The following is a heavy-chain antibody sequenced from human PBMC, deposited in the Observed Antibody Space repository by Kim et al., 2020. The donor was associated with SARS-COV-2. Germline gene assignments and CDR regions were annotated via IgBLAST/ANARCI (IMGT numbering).Heavy chain of an antibody. V-gene: IGHV3-7*01. CDR3: ARGRHYYGSGSHDYYYYG. CDR1: GFIFSSYW. D-gene: IGHD3-10*01. CDR2: IKQDGSDK. Sequence: GSLRLSCAASGFIFSSYWMTWVRQAPGKGLEWVANIKQDGSDKYYVDSVKGRFTISRDNAKNSLYLLMNSLRAEDTAVYYCARGRHYYGSGSHDYYYYG. J-gene: IGHJ6*01.